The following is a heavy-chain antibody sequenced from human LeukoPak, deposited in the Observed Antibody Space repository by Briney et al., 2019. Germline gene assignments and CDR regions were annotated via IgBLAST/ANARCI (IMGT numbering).Heavy chain of an antibody. CDR3: ARSTRVLTVDY. D-gene: IGHD3-9*01. CDR2: LYYSGST. Sequence: SETLSLTCTVSGGSISSYYWSWIRQPPGKGLEWIGYLYYSGSTNYNPSLKSRVTISVDTSKNQFSLKLSSVTAADTAVYYGARSTRVLTVDYWGQGTLVTVSS. J-gene: IGHJ4*02. V-gene: IGHV4-59*01. CDR1: GGSISSYY.